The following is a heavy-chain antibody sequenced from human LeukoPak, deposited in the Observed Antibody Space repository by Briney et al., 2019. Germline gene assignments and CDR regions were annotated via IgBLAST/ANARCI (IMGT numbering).Heavy chain of an antibody. CDR2: ISAYNGNT. V-gene: IGHV1-18*01. CDR1: GYTFTSYG. Sequence: GASVKVSCKASGYTFTSYGISWVRQAPGQGLEWMGWISAYNGNTNYAQKLQGRVTMTTDTSTSTAYMELRSLRSDDTAVYYCASLGRYCSGGSCYLYFDYWGQGTLVTVSS. CDR3: ASLGRYCSGGSCYLYFDY. D-gene: IGHD2-15*01. J-gene: IGHJ4*02.